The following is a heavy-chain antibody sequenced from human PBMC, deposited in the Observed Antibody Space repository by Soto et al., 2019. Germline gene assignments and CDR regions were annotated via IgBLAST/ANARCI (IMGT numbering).Heavy chain of an antibody. CDR2: IYHSGST. CDR1: SGSISSSNW. CDR3: ARKVVAIRYYYYMDV. D-gene: IGHD2-2*01. V-gene: IGHV4-4*02. Sequence: QVQLQESGPGLVKPSGTLSLTCAVSSGSISSSNWWSWVRQPPGKGLEWIGEIYHSGSTNYNPSLKSRVTISVDKSKNQCSLKLSSVTAADTAVYYCARKVVAIRYYYYMDVWGKETTVTVSS. J-gene: IGHJ6*03.